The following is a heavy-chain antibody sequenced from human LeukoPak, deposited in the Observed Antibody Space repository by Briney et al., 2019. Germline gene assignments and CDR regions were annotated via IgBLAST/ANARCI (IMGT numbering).Heavy chain of an antibody. D-gene: IGHD4-17*01. CDR2: ISYDGSNK. Sequence: GGSLRLSCAASGFTFSSYGMHWVRQAPGKGLEWVAVISYDGSNKYYADSVKGRFTISRDNSKNTLYLQMNSLRAEDTAVYYCAKDRAPSTVTTCFDYWGQGTLVTVSS. CDR1: GFTFSSYG. CDR3: AKDRAPSTVTTCFDY. J-gene: IGHJ4*02. V-gene: IGHV3-30*18.